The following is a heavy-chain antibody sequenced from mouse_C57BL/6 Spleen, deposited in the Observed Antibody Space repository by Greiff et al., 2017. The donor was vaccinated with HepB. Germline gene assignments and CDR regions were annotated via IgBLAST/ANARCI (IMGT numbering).Heavy chain of an antibody. J-gene: IGHJ2*01. CDR1: GFTFSDYG. CDR3: ARENYDGLMDYFDY. CDR2: ISSGSSTI. Sequence: EVLLVESGGGLVKPGGSLKLSCAASGFTFSDYGMHWVRQAPEKGLEWVAYISSGSSTIYYADTVKGRFTISRDNAKNTLFLQMASLRSEDTAMYYCARENYDGLMDYFDYWGQGTTLTVSS. V-gene: IGHV5-17*01. D-gene: IGHD1-1*01.